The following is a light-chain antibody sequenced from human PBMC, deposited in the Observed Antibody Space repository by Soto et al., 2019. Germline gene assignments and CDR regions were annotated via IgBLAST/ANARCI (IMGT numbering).Light chain of an antibody. CDR1: RSVSSW. Sequence: DIQMTQSPSTLSASVGDRVTITCRASRSVSSWLAWYQQKPGKAPKLLIYDVSSLESGVPSRFSGSGSGTEFTLTVTSLQPDDFATYYCQQYYTSPYAFGQGTKLEI. CDR3: QQYYTSPYA. CDR2: DVS. V-gene: IGKV1-5*01. J-gene: IGKJ2*01.